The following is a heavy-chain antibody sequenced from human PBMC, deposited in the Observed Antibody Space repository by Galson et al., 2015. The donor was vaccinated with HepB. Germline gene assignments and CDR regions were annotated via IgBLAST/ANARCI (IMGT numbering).Heavy chain of an antibody. J-gene: IGHJ4*02. CDR1: GYTFTSYA. CDR2: INAGNGNT. CDR3: AREPAVRYSGYDSI. V-gene: IGHV1-3*01. Sequence: SVKVSCKASGYTFTSYAMHWVRQAPGQRLEWMGWINAGNGNTKYSQKFQGRVTITRDTSASTAYMELSSLRSEDTAVYYCAREPAVRYSGYDSIWGQGTLVTVSS. D-gene: IGHD5-12*01.